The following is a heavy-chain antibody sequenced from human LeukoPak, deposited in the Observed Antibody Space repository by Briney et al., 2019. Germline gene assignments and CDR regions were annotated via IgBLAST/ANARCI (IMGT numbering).Heavy chain of an antibody. CDR1: GGSISSSNW. CDR2: IYHSGST. J-gene: IGHJ4*02. V-gene: IGHV4-4*02. CDR3: AVQGDDYYGSGSIDY. D-gene: IGHD3-10*01. Sequence: PSETLSLTCAVSGGSISSSNWWSWVRQPPGKGLEWIGEIYHSGSTNYNPSLKSRVTISVDKSKNQFSLKLSSVTAADTAVYYCAVQGDDYYGSGSIDYWGQGTLVTVSS.